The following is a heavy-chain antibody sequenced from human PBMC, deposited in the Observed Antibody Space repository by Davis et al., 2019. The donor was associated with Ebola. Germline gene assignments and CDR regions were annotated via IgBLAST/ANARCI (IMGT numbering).Heavy chain of an antibody. CDR2: IIPVVDTK. CDR1: GGTFTNYA. V-gene: IGHV1-69*04. D-gene: IGHD3-3*01. Sequence: AASVKVSCKTSGGTFTNYAVNWVRQAPGQGLEWMGRIIPVVDTKDYAQKFQGRVTLTADKATNTAYMELSGLRFDDTAVYYCAREIFGVHFRGTDWFDPWGQGTLVTVSS. CDR3: AREIFGVHFRGTDWFDP. J-gene: IGHJ5*02.